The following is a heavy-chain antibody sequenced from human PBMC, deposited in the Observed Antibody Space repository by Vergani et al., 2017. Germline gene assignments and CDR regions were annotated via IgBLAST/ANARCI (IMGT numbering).Heavy chain of an antibody. CDR3: AKDHITMPFWYFDF. CDR2: ISGSGGSI. Sequence: EVQLLESGGGLVQPGGSLRLSCAASGFTFSTYAMNWVRQAPGKGRAWVSAISGSGGSIYYADSVKGRFTISRDNSKNTMYLQMNSLRAEDTAVYYCAKDHITMPFWYFDFWGQGTLVTVSS. J-gene: IGHJ4*02. V-gene: IGHV3-23*01. CDR1: GFTFSTYA. D-gene: IGHD3-10*01.